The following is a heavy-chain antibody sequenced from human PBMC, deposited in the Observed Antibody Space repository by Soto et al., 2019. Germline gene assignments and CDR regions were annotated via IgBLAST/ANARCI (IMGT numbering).Heavy chain of an antibody. CDR3: ARDSGSYSGWFDP. J-gene: IGHJ5*02. D-gene: IGHD1-26*01. Sequence: RASVKVSCKASGYSFTSYGINWVRQAPGQGLEWMGWISAYNGNTNYAQKLQGRVTMTTDTSTSTAYMELRSLRYDDTTVYYCARDSGSYSGWFDPWGQGTLVTVSS. CDR1: GYSFTSYG. V-gene: IGHV1-18*04. CDR2: ISAYNGNT.